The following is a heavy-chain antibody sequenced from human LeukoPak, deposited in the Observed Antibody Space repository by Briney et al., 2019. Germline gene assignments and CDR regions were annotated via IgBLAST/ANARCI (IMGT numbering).Heavy chain of an antibody. D-gene: IGHD2-2*01. CDR3: ARGQTVPAATDYYYYGMDV. J-gene: IGHJ6*04. V-gene: IGHV4-4*02. CDR1: GGSISSSNW. Sequence: SGTLSLTCAVSGGSISSSNWWSWVRQPPGKGLEWIGEIYRSGSTNYNPSLKSRVTISVDKSKNQFSLKLSSVTAADTAVYYCARGQTVPAATDYYYYGMDVWGKGTTVTVSS. CDR2: IYRSGST.